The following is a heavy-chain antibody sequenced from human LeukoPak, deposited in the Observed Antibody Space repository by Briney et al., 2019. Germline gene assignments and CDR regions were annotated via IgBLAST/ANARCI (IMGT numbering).Heavy chain of an antibody. J-gene: IGHJ4*02. CDR3: ARGRWIQLWFLVY. CDR1: GYTFTGYY. D-gene: IGHD5-18*01. Sequence: GASVKISCKASGYTFTGYYMHWVRQAPGQGLEWMGWINPNSGGTNYAQKFQGRVTMTRDTSISTAYMELSRLRSDDMAVYYCARGRWIQLWFLVYWGQGTLVTVSS. CDR2: INPNSGGT. V-gene: IGHV1-2*02.